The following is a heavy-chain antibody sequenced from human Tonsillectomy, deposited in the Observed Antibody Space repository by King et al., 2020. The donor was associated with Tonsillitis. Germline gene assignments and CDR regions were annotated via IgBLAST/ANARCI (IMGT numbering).Heavy chain of an antibody. CDR2: IDWDDDK. CDR3: ARIHRVVSGSYEFDY. CDR1: GFSLSTSGMC. D-gene: IGHD1-26*01. V-gene: IGHV2-70*04. J-gene: IGHJ4*02. Sequence: HVTLKESGPALVKPTQTLTLTCTFSGFSLSTSGMCVNWIRQPPGKALEWLARIDWDDDKFYSASLKTRLTISKDTSKNQVVLTMTNMDPVDTATYYCARIHRVVSGSYEFDYWGPGTLVTVSS.